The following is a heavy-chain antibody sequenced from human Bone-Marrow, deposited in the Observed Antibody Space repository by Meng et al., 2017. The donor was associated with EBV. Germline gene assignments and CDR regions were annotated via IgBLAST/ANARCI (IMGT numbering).Heavy chain of an antibody. CDR3: AREYSSGWYYFDY. CDR1: GYTFTSYG. V-gene: IGHV1-18*01. CDR2: ISAYNGNT. J-gene: IGHJ4*02. D-gene: IGHD6-19*01. Sequence: QGERVQARAEVKKPGVSVKVSCKASGYTFTSYGISWVRQAPGQGLEWMGWISAYNGNTNYAQKLQGRVTMTTDTSTSTAYMELRSLRSDDTAVYYCAREYSSGWYYFDYWGQGTLVTVSS.